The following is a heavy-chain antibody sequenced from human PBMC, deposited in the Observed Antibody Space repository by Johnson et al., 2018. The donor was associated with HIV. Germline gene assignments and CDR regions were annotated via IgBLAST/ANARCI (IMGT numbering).Heavy chain of an antibody. CDR1: GFTFSNAW. CDR3: AKDVELHGACDI. J-gene: IGHJ3*02. D-gene: IGHD1-26*01. Sequence: QMLLVESGGGLVKPGGSLRLSCAASGFTFSNAWLSWVRQAPGKWLEWVAVISDDGSNKYSAYSVKGRFTIYRDNSKNTLYLQMNSLRAEDTAVYYCAKDVELHGACDIWGQGTMVTVSS. CDR2: ISDDGSNK. V-gene: IGHV3-30*18.